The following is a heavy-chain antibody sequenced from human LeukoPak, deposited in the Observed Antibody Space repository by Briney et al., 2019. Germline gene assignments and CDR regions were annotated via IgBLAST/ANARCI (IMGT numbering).Heavy chain of an antibody. CDR3: AKWGDYDVLTGSYVSDY. J-gene: IGHJ4*02. D-gene: IGHD3-9*01. CDR1: GFTFSNYA. Sequence: PGASLRLSCAASGFTFSNYAMSWVRQAPGKGLEWVSAITGGGSGIYYADSMKSRFTISRDNSKNTLYLQINSLRAEDTAVYYCAKWGDYDVLTGSYVSDYWGQGTLVTVSS. V-gene: IGHV3-23*01. CDR2: ITGGGSGI.